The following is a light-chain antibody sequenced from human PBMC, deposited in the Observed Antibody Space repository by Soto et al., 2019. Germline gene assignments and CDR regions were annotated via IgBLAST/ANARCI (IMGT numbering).Light chain of an antibody. Sequence: DLQMTQSPSTLSASVGDRVTITCRASQSVSGWLAWYQQKPGKAPKLLIYKASNLESGVPSRFSGSGSGTEFTLTISSLQPDVATYYCQHYNIYPLTFGGGTKVEIK. CDR3: QHYNIYPLT. CDR2: KAS. V-gene: IGKV1-5*03. CDR1: QSVSGW. J-gene: IGKJ4*01.